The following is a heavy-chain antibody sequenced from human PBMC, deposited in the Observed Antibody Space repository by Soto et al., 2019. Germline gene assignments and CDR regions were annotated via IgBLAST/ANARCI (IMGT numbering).Heavy chain of an antibody. CDR2: ISSSGSTI. CDR3: VTDVREVVTAITRRDY. J-gene: IGHJ4*02. CDR1: GFTFSDYY. Sequence: GGSLRLSCAASGFTFSDYYMSWIRQAPGKGLEWVSYISSSGSTIYYADSVKGRFTISRDNAKNSLYLQMNSLRAEDTAVYYCVTDVREVVTAITRRDYWGQGTLVTVSS. V-gene: IGHV3-11*01. D-gene: IGHD2-21*02.